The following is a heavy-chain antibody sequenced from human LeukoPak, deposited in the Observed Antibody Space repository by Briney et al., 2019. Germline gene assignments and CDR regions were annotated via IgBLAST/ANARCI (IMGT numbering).Heavy chain of an antibody. CDR2: ISYDGSNK. J-gene: IGHJ4*02. Sequence: GGSLRLSCAASGFTFSSYAMHWVRQAPGKGLEWVAVISYDGSNKYYADSVKGRFTISRDNSKNTLYLQMNSLRAGDTAVYYCARDRLNGDTAIWGAFDYWGQGTLVTVSS. V-gene: IGHV3-30*04. CDR3: ARDRLNGDTAIWGAFDY. D-gene: IGHD5-18*01. CDR1: GFTFSSYA.